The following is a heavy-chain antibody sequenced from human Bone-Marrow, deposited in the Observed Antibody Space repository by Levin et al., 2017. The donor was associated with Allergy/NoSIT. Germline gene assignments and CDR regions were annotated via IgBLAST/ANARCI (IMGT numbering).Heavy chain of an antibody. Sequence: GGSLRLSCAASGFTFSSYAMSWVRQAPGKGLEWVSAISGSGGSTYYADSVKGRFTISRDNSKNTLYLQMNSLRAEDTAVYYCAKEGRVLRFLEWLLGRSYYYYGMDVWGQGTTVTVSS. V-gene: IGHV3-23*01. CDR3: AKEGRVLRFLEWLLGRSYYYYGMDV. J-gene: IGHJ6*02. D-gene: IGHD3-3*01. CDR1: GFTFSSYA. CDR2: ISGSGGST.